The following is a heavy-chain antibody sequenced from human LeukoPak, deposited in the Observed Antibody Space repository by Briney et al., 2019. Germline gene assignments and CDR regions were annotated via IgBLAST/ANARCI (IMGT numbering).Heavy chain of an antibody. D-gene: IGHD3-9*01. CDR1: GYRITSYW. J-gene: IGHJ4*02. Sequence: GESLKISCKGSGYRITSYWIGWVRQMPGKGLEWMGIIYPGDSDTRYSPSFQGQITISADRSITSAYLQWSSLKASDSAMYYCARLSAAYDTPASYWGQGTLVTVSS. CDR3: ARLSAAYDTPASY. CDR2: IYPGDSDT. V-gene: IGHV5-51*01.